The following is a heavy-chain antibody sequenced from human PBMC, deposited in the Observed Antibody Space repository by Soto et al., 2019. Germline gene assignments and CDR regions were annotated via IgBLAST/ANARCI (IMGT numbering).Heavy chain of an antibody. CDR2: FFPSDSDT. J-gene: IGHJ5*02. D-gene: IGHD3-22*01. V-gene: IGHV5-51*01. Sequence: PGEAPKISCRTSGYRFTSYWIARVRQMPRKGLEWMGIFFPSDSDTRYSPPFQGQVNISSDRSTRTVFLQWASVKAADIAVYFCARKDKSGYFNWFDPWGQGTLVTVSS. CDR1: GYRFTSYW. CDR3: ARKDKSGYFNWFDP.